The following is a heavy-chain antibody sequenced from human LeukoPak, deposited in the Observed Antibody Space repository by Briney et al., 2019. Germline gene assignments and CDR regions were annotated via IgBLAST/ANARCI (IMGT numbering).Heavy chain of an antibody. CDR2: IYTSGST. J-gene: IGHJ4*02. D-gene: IGHD6-19*01. V-gene: IGHV4-4*07. CDR3: ARSGSSGWSLPYYFDY. CDR1: GGSISSYY. Sequence: PSETLSLTCTVSGGSISSYYWSWIRQPAGKGLEWIGRIYTSGSTNYNPSLKSRVTMSVDTSKNQFSLKLSSVTAADTAVYYCARSGSSGWSLPYYFDYWGQGTLVTVSS.